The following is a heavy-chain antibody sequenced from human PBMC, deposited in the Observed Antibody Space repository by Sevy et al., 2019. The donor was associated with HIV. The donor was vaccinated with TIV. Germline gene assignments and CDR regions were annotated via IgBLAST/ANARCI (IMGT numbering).Heavy chain of an antibody. CDR1: GGSISSYY. CDR2: IYYSGST. D-gene: IGHD1-26*01. CDR3: ARVGGRRWLDY. J-gene: IGHJ4*02. Sequence: SETLSLTCTVSGGSISSYYWSWIRQPPGKGLEWIGYIYYSGSTNYNPSLKSRVTISVDTSKNQFSLKLSSVTAADTAVYYYARVGGRRWLDYWGQGTLVTVSS. V-gene: IGHV4-59*01.